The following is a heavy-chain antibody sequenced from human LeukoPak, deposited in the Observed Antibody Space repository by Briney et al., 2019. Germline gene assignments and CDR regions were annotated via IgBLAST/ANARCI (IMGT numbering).Heavy chain of an antibody. CDR1: GFTFNSNW. J-gene: IGHJ4*02. CDR2: IKQDGSEK. CDR3: ARDKYYDRYFDS. D-gene: IGHD3-22*01. Sequence: GGSLRLSCAASGFTFNSNWMSWVRQAPGKVLEWVANIKQDGSEKYYVDSVKGRFTISRDNAKNSLSLQMNSLRAEDTAVYYCARDKYYDRYFDSWGQGTLVTVSS. V-gene: IGHV3-7*01.